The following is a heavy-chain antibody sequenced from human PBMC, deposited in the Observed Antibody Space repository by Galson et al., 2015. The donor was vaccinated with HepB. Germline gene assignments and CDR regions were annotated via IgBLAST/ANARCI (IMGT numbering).Heavy chain of an antibody. V-gene: IGHV3-11*01. D-gene: IGHD2-2*02. CDR2: ISSSGSTI. Sequence: SLRLSCAASGFTFSDYYMSWIRQAPGKGLEWVSYISSSGSTIYYADSVKGRFTISRDNAKNSLYLQMNSLRAEDTAVYYCARVPVPAAIRGYYYYYYYMDVWGKGTTVTVSS. CDR3: ARVPVPAAIRGYYYYYYYMDV. CDR1: GFTFSDYY. J-gene: IGHJ6*03.